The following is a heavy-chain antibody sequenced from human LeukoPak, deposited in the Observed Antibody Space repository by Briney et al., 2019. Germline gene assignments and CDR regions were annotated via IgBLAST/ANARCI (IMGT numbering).Heavy chain of an antibody. Sequence: GGSLRLSCAASGFTFSSYSMHWVRQAPGKGLEWVAVIWYDGSNKYYADSVKGRFTISRDSSKNTLYLQMNSLRAEDTAVYYCARDSSVRAPYGMDVWGQGTTVTVSS. CDR3: ARDSSVRAPYGMDV. J-gene: IGHJ6*02. CDR2: IWYDGSNK. CDR1: GFTFSSYS. V-gene: IGHV3-33*08.